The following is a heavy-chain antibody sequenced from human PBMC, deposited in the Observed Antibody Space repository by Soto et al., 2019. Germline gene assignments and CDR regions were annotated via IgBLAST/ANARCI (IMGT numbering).Heavy chain of an antibody. CDR2: IYYSGST. CDR1: GGSISSYY. CDR3: ARAAIRGYGSGRDWFDP. D-gene: IGHD3-10*01. Sequence: SETLSLTCTVSGGSISSYYWSWIRQPPEKGLEWIGYIYYSGSTNYNPSLKSRVTISVDTSKNQFSLKLSSVTAADTAVYFCARAAIRGYGSGRDWFDPWGQGTLVTVSS. V-gene: IGHV4-59*01. J-gene: IGHJ5*02.